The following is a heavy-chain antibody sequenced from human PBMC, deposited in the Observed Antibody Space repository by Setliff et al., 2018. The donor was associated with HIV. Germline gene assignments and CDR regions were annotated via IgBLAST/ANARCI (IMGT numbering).Heavy chain of an antibody. J-gene: IGHJ5*02. D-gene: IGHD1-1*01. Sequence: SETLSLTCTVSGYSISSGYFWGWIRQPPGKGLEWIGRIYTSGSTNYNPSLKSRVTMSVDTSKNQFSLKLSSVTAADTAVYYCARDTTPGIGQAANWFDPWGQGTLVTVSS. CDR2: IYTSGST. V-gene: IGHV4-38-2*02. CDR3: ARDTTPGIGQAANWFDP. CDR1: GYSISSGYF.